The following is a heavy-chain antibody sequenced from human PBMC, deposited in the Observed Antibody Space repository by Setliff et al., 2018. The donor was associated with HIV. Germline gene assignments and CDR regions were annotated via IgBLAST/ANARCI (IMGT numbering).Heavy chain of an antibody. D-gene: IGHD2-8*01. J-gene: IGHJ4*02. Sequence: SETLSLTCSVSGGSISSYYWSWIRQPPGKGLEWIGDIYYSGMTNYNPSLQSRVTISLDTSENQFSLKLTSVTAADTAVYYCARGLPTTGPDFWGQGTLVTVSS. CDR2: IYYSGMT. CDR3: ARGLPTTGPDF. CDR1: GGSISSYY. V-gene: IGHV4-59*12.